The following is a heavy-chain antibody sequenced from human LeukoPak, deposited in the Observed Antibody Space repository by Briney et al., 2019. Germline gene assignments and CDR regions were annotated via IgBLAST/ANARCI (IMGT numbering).Heavy chain of an antibody. CDR3: ARPILSMVRGGDAFDI. Sequence: SETLSLTCTVSGASISSYYWSWLRQPPGKGLEWIGYIYYSGSTNYNPSLTSRVTISVDTSKNQCSLTLSSVTAADTAVYYCARPILSMVRGGDAFDIWGQGTMVTVSS. CDR1: GASISSYY. J-gene: IGHJ3*02. CDR2: IYYSGST. V-gene: IGHV4-59*08. D-gene: IGHD3-10*01.